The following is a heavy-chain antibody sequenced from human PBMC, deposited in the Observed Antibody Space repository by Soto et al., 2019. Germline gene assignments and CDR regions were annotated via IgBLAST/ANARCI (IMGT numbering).Heavy chain of an antibody. CDR2: ISSATNYI. J-gene: IGHJ4*02. CDR3: ARESEDLTSNFAY. Sequence: GGSLRLSCAASGFTFTRYSMNRVRQAPGKGLEWVSSISSATNYIYYGDSMKGRFTISRDNAKNSLYLEMNSLRAEDTAVYYCARESEDLTSNFAYWGQGTLVTVSS. CDR1: GFTFTRYS. V-gene: IGHV3-21*06.